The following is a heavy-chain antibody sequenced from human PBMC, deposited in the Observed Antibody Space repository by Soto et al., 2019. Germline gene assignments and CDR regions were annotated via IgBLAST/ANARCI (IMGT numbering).Heavy chain of an antibody. J-gene: IGHJ4*02. D-gene: IGHD2-15*01. Sequence: ASVKVSCKASGYTFTSYGISWVRQAPGQGLEWMGWISAYNGNTNYAQKLQGRVTMTTDTSTSTAYMELRSLRSDDTAVYYCARERYCSGGSCYAFDYWGQGTLVTVSS. CDR1: GYTFTSYG. V-gene: IGHV1-18*01. CDR3: ARERYCSGGSCYAFDY. CDR2: ISAYNGNT.